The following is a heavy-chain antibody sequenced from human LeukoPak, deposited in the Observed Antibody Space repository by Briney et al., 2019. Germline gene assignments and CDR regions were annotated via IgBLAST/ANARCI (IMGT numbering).Heavy chain of an antibody. CDR2: IYYSGST. J-gene: IGHJ5*02. D-gene: IGHD3-3*01. CDR3: ARMYYDFWSGYYGWFDP. V-gene: IGHV4-59*01. CDR1: GGSISSYY. Sequence: PSETQSLTCTVSGGSISSYYWSWIRQPPGKGLEWIGYIYYSGSTNYNPSLKSRVTISVDTSKNQFSLKLSSVTAADTAVYYCARMYYDFWSGYYGWFDPWGQGTLVTVSS.